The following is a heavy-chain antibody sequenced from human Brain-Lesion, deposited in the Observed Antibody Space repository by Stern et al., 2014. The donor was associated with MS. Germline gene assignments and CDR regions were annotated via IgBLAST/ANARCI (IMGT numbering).Heavy chain of an antibody. CDR2: VHNAGRRT. CDR1: GFTFSNYW. V-gene: IGHV3-74*02. J-gene: IGHJ5*01. D-gene: IGHD3-10*01. Sequence: EVQLVESGGGFVQPGGALRLSCAASGFTFSNYWMHWVRQAPGKGLVWVSRVHNAGRRTSYADSVKGRFTMSRDNAKNTLYLQMNSLRVEDTAIYYCARGERWFDSWGQGTLVTVSS. CDR3: ARGERWFDS.